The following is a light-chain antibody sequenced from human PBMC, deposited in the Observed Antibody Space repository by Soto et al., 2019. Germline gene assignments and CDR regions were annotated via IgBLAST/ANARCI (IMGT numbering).Light chain of an antibody. Sequence: QSVLTQPASVSGSPGQSIAISCTGTSSDVGGYDYVSWYQHHPGKAPKLLICDVSNRPSGVSNRFSGSKSSNTASLTISGLQAEDEADYYCSSYTSSSLYVFGTGTKLTVL. CDR3: SSYTSSSLYV. J-gene: IGLJ1*01. CDR1: SSDVGGYDY. V-gene: IGLV2-14*03. CDR2: DVS.